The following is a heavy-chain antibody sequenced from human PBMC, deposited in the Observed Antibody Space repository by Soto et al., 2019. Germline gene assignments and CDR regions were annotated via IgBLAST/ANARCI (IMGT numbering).Heavy chain of an antibody. CDR2: IIPIFGTA. V-gene: IGHV1-69*13. D-gene: IGHD3-22*01. J-gene: IGHJ4*02. Sequence: ASVKVSCKASGGTFSSYAISWVRQAPGQGLEWMGGIIPIFGTANYAQKFQGRVTITADESTSTAYMELSSLRSEDTAVYYCARGLYYYDSSGYNFDYWGQGTLVTSPQ. CDR3: ARGLYYYDSSGYNFDY. CDR1: GGTFSSYA.